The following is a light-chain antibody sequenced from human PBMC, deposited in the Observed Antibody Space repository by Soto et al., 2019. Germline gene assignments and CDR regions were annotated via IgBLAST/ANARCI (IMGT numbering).Light chain of an antibody. CDR3: QSYDSSLSLL. J-gene: IGLJ1*01. Sequence: QSVLTQSPSVSGAPGQRVTISCTGSSSNIGAGYDVHWYQQLPGTAPKLLIYGNSNRPSGVPDRFSGSKSGTSASLAITGLQAEDEADYYCQSYDSSLSLLFGTGTKLTVL. CDR2: GNS. V-gene: IGLV1-40*01. CDR1: SSNIGAGYD.